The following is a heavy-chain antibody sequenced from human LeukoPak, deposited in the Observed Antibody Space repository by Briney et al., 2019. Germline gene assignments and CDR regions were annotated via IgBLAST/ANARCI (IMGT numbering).Heavy chain of an antibody. CDR2: IWCDGSNK. CDR3: AREVCGYYDSSGDCWFDP. CDR1: GFTFSSYG. Sequence: TGGSLRLSCAASGFTFSSYGMHWVRQAPGKGLEWVAVIWCDGSNKYYADSVKGRFTISRDNSKNTLYLQMNSLRAEDTAVYYCAREVCGYYDSSGDCWFDPWGQGTLVTVSS. D-gene: IGHD3-22*01. J-gene: IGHJ5*02. V-gene: IGHV3-33*01.